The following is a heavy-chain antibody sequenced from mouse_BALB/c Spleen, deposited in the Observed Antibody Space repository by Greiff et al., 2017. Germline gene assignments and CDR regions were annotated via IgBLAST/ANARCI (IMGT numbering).Heavy chain of an antibody. D-gene: IGHD2-1*01. V-gene: IGHV5-9-4*01. CDR2: ISSGGSYT. CDR1: GFTFSSYA. Sequence: DVMLVESGGGLVKPGGSLKLSCAASGFTFSSYAMSWVRQSPEKRLEWVAEISSGGSYTYYPDTVTGRFTISRDNAKNTLYLEMSSLRSEDTAMYYCARDIYGNYAMDYWGQGTSVTVSS. CDR3: ARDIYGNYAMDY. J-gene: IGHJ4*01.